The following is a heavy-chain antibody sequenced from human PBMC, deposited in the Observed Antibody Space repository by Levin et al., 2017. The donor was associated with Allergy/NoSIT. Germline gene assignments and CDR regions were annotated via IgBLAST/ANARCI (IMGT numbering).Heavy chain of an antibody. D-gene: IGHD1-26*01. CDR3: AKDGGKWDFDY. CDR1: TFTFRIYG. CDR2: ISGSGDKT. V-gene: IGHV3-23*01. J-gene: IGHJ4*02. Sequence: LSLTCAASTFTFRIYGMSWVRQAPGKGLEWVSAISGSGDKTYYADSVKGRFTISRDNSRNTLYLQMNSLRDDDTAVYYCAKDGGKWDFDYWGQGTLVTVSS.